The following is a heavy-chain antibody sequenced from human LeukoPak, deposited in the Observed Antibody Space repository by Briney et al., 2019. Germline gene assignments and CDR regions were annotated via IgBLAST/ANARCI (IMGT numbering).Heavy chain of an antibody. CDR1: GFTVSSNY. V-gene: IGHV3-53*01. CDR2: IYSGGST. D-gene: IGHD2-2*01. Sequence: PGGSLRLSCAASGFTVSSNYMSWVRLAPGKGLEWVSVIYSGGSTYYADSVKGRFTISRDNSKNTLYLQMNSLRAEDTAVYYCATLGYCSSTSCYGLRDAFDIWGQGTMVTVSS. J-gene: IGHJ3*02. CDR3: ATLGYCSSTSCYGLRDAFDI.